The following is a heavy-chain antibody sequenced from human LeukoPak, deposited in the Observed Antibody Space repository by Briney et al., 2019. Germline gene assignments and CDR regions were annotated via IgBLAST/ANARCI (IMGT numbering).Heavy chain of an antibody. J-gene: IGHJ5*02. CDR3: ARDGSNSLDP. Sequence: GTSLRLSCIGSGFTFNNYAMHWVRQAPGRGLEWLAVISYDGSERFYAESVMGRFTISKDNSKDTLYLQMNSLRPEETAMYYCARDGSNSLDPWGQGTLVTVSS. V-gene: IGHV3-30*04. CDR1: GFTFNNYA. CDR2: ISYDGSER.